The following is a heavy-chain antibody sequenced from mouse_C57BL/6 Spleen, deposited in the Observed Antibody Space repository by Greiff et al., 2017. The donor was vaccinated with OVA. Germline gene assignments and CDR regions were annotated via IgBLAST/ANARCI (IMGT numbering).Heavy chain of an antibody. J-gene: IGHJ1*03. Sequence: QVQLQQSGAELVKPGASVKMSCKASGYTFTTYPIEWMKQNHGKSLEWIGNFQPYNDDTKYNEKFKGKATLTVEKSSSTVYLELSRLTSDDSAVYYCARGRYYYGSRGYWYFDVWGTGTTVTVSS. D-gene: IGHD1-1*01. CDR1: GYTFTTYP. CDR2: FQPYNDDT. V-gene: IGHV1-47*01. CDR3: ARGRYYYGSRGYWYFDV.